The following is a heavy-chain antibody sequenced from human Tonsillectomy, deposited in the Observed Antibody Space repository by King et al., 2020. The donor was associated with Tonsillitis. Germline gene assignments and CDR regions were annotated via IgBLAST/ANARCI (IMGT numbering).Heavy chain of an antibody. V-gene: IGHV4-39*01. D-gene: IGHD6-25*01. CDR2: IYYTWTT. CDR3: ARFLSERLQYRSD. CDR1: GGSIRSTSYY. J-gene: IGHJ4*02. Sequence: QLQESGPGLVKPSETLSLTCSVSGGSIRSTSYYWGWIRQPPGKGLEWIGNIYYTWTTYYNPSLKSRVTISVDTSKNQFSLNLSSVTASDTAVYYCARFLSERLQYRSDGGQGTLAT.